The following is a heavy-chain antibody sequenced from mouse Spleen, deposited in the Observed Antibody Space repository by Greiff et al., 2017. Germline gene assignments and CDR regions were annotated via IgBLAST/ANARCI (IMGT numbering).Heavy chain of an antibody. CDR3: ARNGGSPAWFAY. V-gene: IGHV2-2*02. CDR2: IWSGGST. J-gene: IGHJ3*01. Sequence: VKLMESGPGLVQPSQSLSITCTVSGFSLTSYGVHWVRQSPGKGLEWLGVIWSGGSTDYNAAFISRLSISKDNSKSQVFFKMNSLQANDTAIYYCARNGGSPAWFAYWGQGTLVTVSA. CDR1: GFSLTSYG.